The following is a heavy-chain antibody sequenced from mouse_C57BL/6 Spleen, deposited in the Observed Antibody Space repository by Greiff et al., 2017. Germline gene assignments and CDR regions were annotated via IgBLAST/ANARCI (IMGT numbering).Heavy chain of an antibody. CDR1: GFTFSDYG. CDR3: ARRRDYFDY. V-gene: IGHV5-15*04. CDR2: ISNLAYSI. Sequence: EVMLVESGGGLVQPGGSLKLSCAASGFTFSDYGMAWVRQAPRKGPEWVAFISNLAYSIYYADTVTGRFTISRENAKNTLYLEMSSLRSEDTAMYYCARRRDYFDYWGQGTTLTVSS. J-gene: IGHJ2*01.